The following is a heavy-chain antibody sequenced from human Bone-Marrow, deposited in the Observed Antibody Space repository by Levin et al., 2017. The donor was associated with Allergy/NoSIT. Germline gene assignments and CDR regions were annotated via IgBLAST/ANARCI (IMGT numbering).Heavy chain of an antibody. CDR1: GFIFDDYA. CDR2: ITWNSGRI. Sequence: SCTASGFIFDDYAVHWVRQAPGKGLEWVSGITWNSGRIGYAESLKGRFTIFRDNAKNSLYLQMNSLRPEDTALYYCAKDRSVGGSALDSWGQGTLVTVSS. CDR3: AKDRSVGGSALDS. J-gene: IGHJ4*02. V-gene: IGHV3-9*01. D-gene: IGHD1-26*01.